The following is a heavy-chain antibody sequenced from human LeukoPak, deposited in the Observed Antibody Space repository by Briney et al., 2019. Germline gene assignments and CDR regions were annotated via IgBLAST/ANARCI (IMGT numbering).Heavy chain of an antibody. CDR1: GFTFSTIG. V-gene: IGHV3-30*04. CDR2: ISPDGSKT. J-gene: IGHJ4*02. Sequence: PGGSLRLSCAASGFTFSTIGLHWVRQAPGKGLEWVAMISPDGSKTFYTDSIKGRFTISRDNSNNTLYLQMNSVRLEDTALYYCATEGEEWTNFDYWGQGTPVTVSS. CDR3: ATEGEEWTNFDY. D-gene: IGHD3-3*01.